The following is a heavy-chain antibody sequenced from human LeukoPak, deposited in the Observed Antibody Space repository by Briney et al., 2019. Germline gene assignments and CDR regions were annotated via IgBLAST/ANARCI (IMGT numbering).Heavy chain of an antibody. D-gene: IGHD5-24*01. CDR2: IYYSGSPT. Sequence: PSETLSLTCTVSGDSISSYYWTWIRQPPGRGLEWIEYIYYSGSPTQYNPSLKSRVTISVDTSKNQFSLNLSSVTAADTAVYYCARVVPDGYSDYWGQGTLVTVSS. J-gene: IGHJ4*02. CDR3: ARVVPDGYSDY. CDR1: GDSISSYY. V-gene: IGHV4-59*01.